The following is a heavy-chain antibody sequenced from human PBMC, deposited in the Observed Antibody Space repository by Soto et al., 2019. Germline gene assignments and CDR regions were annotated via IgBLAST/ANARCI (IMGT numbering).Heavy chain of an antibody. CDR2: IYPGDSDT. CDR1: GYSFTSYW. V-gene: IGHV5-51*01. J-gene: IGHJ4*02. CDR3: ARRWAVAGAVFDY. D-gene: IGHD6-19*01. Sequence: PGESLKISCKGSGYSFTSYWIGWVRQMPGKGLEWMGIIYPGDSDTRYSPSFQGQVTISADKSISTAYLQWSSLKASDTSMYYCARRWAVAGAVFDYCGQGTLVTVSS.